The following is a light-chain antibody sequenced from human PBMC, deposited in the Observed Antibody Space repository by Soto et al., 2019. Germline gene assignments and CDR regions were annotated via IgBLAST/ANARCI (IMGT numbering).Light chain of an antibody. Sequence: DIQMTQSPSTVSAYVGDSVTITCRASQSITTWLAWYQQRPGKAPKLLIYDVSSLQSGVPSRFSGSGSGTDFTLSISRLKPEDFAVYYCQQYDNSPQTFGQGTKVDIK. CDR2: DVS. V-gene: IGKV1-5*01. CDR3: QQYDNSPQT. CDR1: QSITTW. J-gene: IGKJ1*01.